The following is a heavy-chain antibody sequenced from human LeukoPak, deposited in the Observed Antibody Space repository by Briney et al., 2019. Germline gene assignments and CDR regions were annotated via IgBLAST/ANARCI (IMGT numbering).Heavy chain of an antibody. J-gene: IGHJ6*02. CDR3: ARDLWFGEYYYYGMAV. CDR1: GGSISSGGYY. CDR2: IYYSGST. D-gene: IGHD3-10*01. Sequence: SETLSLTCTVSGGSISSGGYYWSWIRQPPGKGLEWIGYIYYSGSTYYNPSLKSRVTISVDTSKNQFSLKLSSVTAADTAVYYCARDLWFGEYYYYGMAVWGQGTTVTVSS. V-gene: IGHV4-31*03.